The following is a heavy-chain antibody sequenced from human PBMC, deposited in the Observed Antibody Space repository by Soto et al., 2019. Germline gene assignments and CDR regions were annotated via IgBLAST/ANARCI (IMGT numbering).Heavy chain of an antibody. CDR1: GYAFPNYW. CDR3: AASIFYYGMDV. Sequence: ESLKVSCKGSGYAFPNYWIGWVRQMPGKGLEWMGIIYPGDSDTKYNPSFQGQVTISADKSITNTYLRWTSLKASDTAIYYCAASIFYYGMDVWGQGTTVTVSS. V-gene: IGHV5-51*01. J-gene: IGHJ6*02. CDR2: IYPGDSDT.